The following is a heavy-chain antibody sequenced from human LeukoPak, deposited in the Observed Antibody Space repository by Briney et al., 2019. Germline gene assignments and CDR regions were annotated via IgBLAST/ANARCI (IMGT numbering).Heavy chain of an antibody. Sequence: GGSLRLSCAASGFTFSSYAINWVRQAPGKGLEWLSTISGSDGSTYYADSVKGRVTISRDNSKNTLYLQMNSLRGEDTAIYYCAKDQEYYDSSGSPYYYYGMDVWGRGTTVTVSS. J-gene: IGHJ6*02. CDR1: GFTFSSYA. CDR2: ISGSDGST. CDR3: AKDQEYYDSSGSPYYYYGMDV. D-gene: IGHD3-22*01. V-gene: IGHV3-23*01.